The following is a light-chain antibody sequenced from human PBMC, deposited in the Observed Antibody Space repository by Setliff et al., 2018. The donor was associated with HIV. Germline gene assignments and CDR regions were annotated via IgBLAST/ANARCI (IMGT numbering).Light chain of an antibody. J-gene: IGLJ1*01. CDR2: NAN. Sequence: QAVVTQEPSVTVSPGGTVTLTCDSSTGPVTNSHYPYWFQQKPGQAPRTLIYNANKKRSWTPARFSGSLLGGKAALTLSGAQPDDEADYYCLLSYSGARGVFGTGTKSP. CDR3: LLSYSGARGV. V-gene: IGLV7-46*01. CDR1: TGPVTNSHY.